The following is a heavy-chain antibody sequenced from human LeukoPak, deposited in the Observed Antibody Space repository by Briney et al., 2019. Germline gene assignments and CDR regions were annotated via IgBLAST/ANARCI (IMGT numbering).Heavy chain of an antibody. J-gene: IGHJ4*02. CDR1: GGTFSSYA. V-gene: IGHV1-69*05. CDR3: ARTYDFWSGYYTFDY. D-gene: IGHD3-3*01. CDR2: IIPIFGTA. Sequence: SVKVSCKASGGTFSSYAISWARQAPGQGLEWMGGIIPIFGTANYAQKFQGRVTMTTDTSTSTAYMELRSLRSDDTAVYYCARTYDFWSGYYTFDYWGQGTLVTVSS.